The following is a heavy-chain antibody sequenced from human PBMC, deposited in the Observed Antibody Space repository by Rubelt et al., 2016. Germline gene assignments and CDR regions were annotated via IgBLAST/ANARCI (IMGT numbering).Heavy chain of an antibody. CDR1: GYTFTSYY. CDR3: ARDYYGSGSYFRFDY. J-gene: IGHJ4*02. CDR2: INPSGGST. D-gene: IGHD3-10*01. V-gene: IGHV1-46*01. Sequence: EVKKPGASVKVSCKVSGYTFTSYYMHWVRQAPGQGLEWMGIINPSGGSTSYAQKFKGRVTMTRDTSTSTVYMELSSLRSEDTAVYYCARDYYGSGSYFRFDYWGQGTLVAVSS.